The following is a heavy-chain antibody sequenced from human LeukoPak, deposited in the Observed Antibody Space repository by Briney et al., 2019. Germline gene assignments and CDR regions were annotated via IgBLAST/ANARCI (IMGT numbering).Heavy chain of an antibody. Sequence: SVKVSCKASGGTFSSYAISWVRQAPGQGLEWMGRIIPIFGTANYAQKFQGRVTITTDESTSTAYMELSSLRSEDTAVYYCARSRGGTMCYFDYWGQGTLVTVSS. V-gene: IGHV1-69*05. D-gene: IGHD2-15*01. J-gene: IGHJ4*02. CDR3: ARSRGGTMCYFDY. CDR2: IIPIFGTA. CDR1: GGTFSSYA.